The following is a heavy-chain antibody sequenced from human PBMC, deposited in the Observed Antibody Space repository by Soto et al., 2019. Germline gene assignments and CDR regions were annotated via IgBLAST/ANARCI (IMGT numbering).Heavy chain of an antibody. CDR3: ARDFFSSAVACFYFDY. CDR2: ISYDGSNK. J-gene: IGHJ4*02. V-gene: IGHV3-30-3*01. D-gene: IGHD6-19*01. CDR1: GFTFSSYA. Sequence: QVQLVESGGGVVQPGRSLRLSCAASGFTFSSYAMHWVRQAPGKGLEWVAVISYDGSNKYYADSVKGRFTISRDNSKNTLDLQMNRLRAEDTAVYYFARDFFSSAVACFYFDYWGQGTLVTVSS.